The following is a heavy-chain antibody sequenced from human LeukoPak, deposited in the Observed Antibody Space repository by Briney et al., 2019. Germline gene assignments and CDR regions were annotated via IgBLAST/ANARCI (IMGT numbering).Heavy chain of an antibody. CDR1: GGSISSRSYY. CDR2: IYYSGST. D-gene: IGHD2-2*01. Sequence: SQTLSLTCTVSGGSISSRSYYWSWLRQHPGQGLEWIGYIYYSGSTYYNPSLKSRVIISVDTSKNQFSLKLSSVTAADTAVYYCAREKAGSTSSIDYWGQGTLVTVSS. CDR3: AREKAGSTSSIDY. V-gene: IGHV4-31*03. J-gene: IGHJ4*02.